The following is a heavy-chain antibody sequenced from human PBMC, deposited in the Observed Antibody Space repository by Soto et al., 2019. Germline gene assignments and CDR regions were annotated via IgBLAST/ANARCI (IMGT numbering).Heavy chain of an antibody. D-gene: IGHD1-26*01. CDR2: IDTDGSTGGT. V-gene: IGHV3-74*03. J-gene: IGHJ4*02. CDR1: GFTFSGHW. CDR3: ARGRGTYYADS. Sequence: EVQLVESGGGLVQPGGSLRLSCAASGFTFSGHWMHWVRRAPGKGLVWVSHIDTDGSTGGTSYADSVKGRFTVSRDDSNDRLYLQMNDLRVEDTAVYYCARGRGTYYADSWGQGTLVTVSS.